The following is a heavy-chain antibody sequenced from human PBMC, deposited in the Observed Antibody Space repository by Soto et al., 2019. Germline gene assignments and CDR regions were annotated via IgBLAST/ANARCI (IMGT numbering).Heavy chain of an antibody. CDR1: GYTFTGYY. D-gene: IGHD1-26*01. V-gene: IGHV1-2*04. J-gene: IGHJ5*02. CDR2: INPNSGGT. CDR3: ARDMHAGFTHYFDP. Sequence: GASVKVACKASGYTFTGYYMHWVRQAPGQGLEWMGWINPNSGGTNYAQKFQGWVTMTRDTSISTAYMELSRLRSDDTAVYYCARDMHAGFTHYFDPWGQGTLVTVSS.